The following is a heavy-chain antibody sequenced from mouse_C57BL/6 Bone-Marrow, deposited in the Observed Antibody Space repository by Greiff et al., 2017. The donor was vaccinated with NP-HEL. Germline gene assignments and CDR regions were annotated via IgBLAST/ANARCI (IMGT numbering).Heavy chain of an antibody. V-gene: IGHV1-81*01. CDR1: GYTFTSYG. D-gene: IGHD2-12*01. J-gene: IGHJ2*01. CDR2: IYPRSGNT. Sequence: QVQLKQSGAELARPGASVKLSCKASGYTFTSYGISWVKQRTGQGLEWIGEIYPRSGNTYYNEKFKGKATLTADKSSSTAYMELRSLTSEDSAVYFCARDYYSSIYWGQGTTLTVSS. CDR3: ARDYYSSIY.